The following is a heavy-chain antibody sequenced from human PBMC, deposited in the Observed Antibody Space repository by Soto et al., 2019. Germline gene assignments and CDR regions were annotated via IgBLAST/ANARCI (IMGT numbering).Heavy chain of an antibody. CDR1: GYTFTSYG. Sequence: ASVKVSCKASGYTFTSYGISWVRQAPGQGLEWMGWISAYNGNTNYAQKLQGRVTMTTDTSTSTAYMELRSLRSADTAVYYCARVGTKVFDWLLDYYYYYMDVWGKGTTVTVSS. D-gene: IGHD3-9*01. CDR3: ARVGTKVFDWLLDYYYYYMDV. CDR2: ISAYNGNT. V-gene: IGHV1-18*01. J-gene: IGHJ6*03.